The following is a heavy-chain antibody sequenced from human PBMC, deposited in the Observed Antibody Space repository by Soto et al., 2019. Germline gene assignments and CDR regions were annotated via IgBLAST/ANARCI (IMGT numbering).Heavy chain of an antibody. J-gene: IGHJ4*02. CDR2: IWYDGSNK. CDR1: GFTFSSYG. CDR3: ARALEEYSSGWYVDY. Sequence: GGSLRLSCAASGFTFSSYGMHWVRQAPGKGLEWVAVIWYDGSNKYYADSVKGRFTISRDNFKNTLYLQMNSLRAEDTAVYYCARALEEYSSGWYVDYWGQGTLVTVSS. V-gene: IGHV3-33*01. D-gene: IGHD6-19*01.